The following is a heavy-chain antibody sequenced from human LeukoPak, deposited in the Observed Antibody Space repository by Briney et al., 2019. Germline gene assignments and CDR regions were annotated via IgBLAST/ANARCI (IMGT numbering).Heavy chain of an antibody. CDR1: GFTFSNYA. J-gene: IGHJ4*02. CDR3: AKGAGYGGNSGEEWYYFDY. CDR2: ISARGGTT. Sequence: PGGSLRLSCAASGFTFSNYAMSWVRQAPGEGLEWVSGISARGGTTYFADSVKGRFTITRDNSKNTLYLQMNSLRAEDTAVYYCAKGAGYGGNSGEEWYYFDYWGQGTLVTVSS. V-gene: IGHV3-23*01. D-gene: IGHD4-23*01.